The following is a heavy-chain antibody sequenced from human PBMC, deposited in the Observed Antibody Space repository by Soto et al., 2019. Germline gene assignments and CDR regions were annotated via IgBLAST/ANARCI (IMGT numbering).Heavy chain of an antibody. V-gene: IGHV1-69*06. CDR1: GGSFSSYA. CDR3: AMEYCSRTSCYRDY. Sequence: SVKVSCKGSGGSFSSYAISWVRQAPGQGFEWMGGIISIFCTANYAQQFQGRVTITADKSTSTAYMELSSLRSEDTDVYYCAMEYCSRTSCYRDYWGQGTLVTVSS. J-gene: IGHJ4*02. CDR2: IISIFCTA. D-gene: IGHD2-2*02.